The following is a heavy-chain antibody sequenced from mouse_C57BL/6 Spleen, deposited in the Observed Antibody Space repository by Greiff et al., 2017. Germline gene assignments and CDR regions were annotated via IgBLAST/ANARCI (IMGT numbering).Heavy chain of an antibody. CDR3: AREFAY. CDR2: ISSGSSTI. V-gene: IGHV5-17*01. CDR1: GFTFSDYG. Sequence: EVQVVESGGGLVKPGGSLTLSCAASGFTFSDYGMHWVRQAPEKGLEWVAYISSGSSTIYYADTVKGRFTISRDNAKNTLFLQMTSLRSEDTAMYYCAREFAYWGQGTLVTVAA. J-gene: IGHJ3*01.